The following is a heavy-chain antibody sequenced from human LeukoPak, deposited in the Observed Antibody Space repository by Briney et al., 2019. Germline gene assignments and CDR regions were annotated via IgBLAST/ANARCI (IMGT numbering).Heavy chain of an antibody. Sequence: ASVKVSCKVSGYTFTSYDINWVRQATGQGVEWMGWMNPNSGNTGHTQKFQGRVTITRYASISTAYMELSSLRSEDTAVYYCASGGIVGAGFDPWGQGTLVTVSS. D-gene: IGHD1-26*01. CDR3: ASGGIVGAGFDP. J-gene: IGHJ5*02. CDR1: GYTFTSYD. V-gene: IGHV1-8*03. CDR2: MNPNSGNT.